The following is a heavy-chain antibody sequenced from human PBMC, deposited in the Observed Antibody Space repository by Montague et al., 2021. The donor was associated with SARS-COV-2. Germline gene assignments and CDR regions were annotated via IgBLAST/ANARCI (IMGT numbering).Heavy chain of an antibody. J-gene: IGHJ6*02. Sequence: SETLSLTCTVSGSSISNYYWSWIRQPPGRGLEWIGYIYYSGSTDYSPSLKSRVTISLGTSKNQFSLKVTSVTAADTAVYYCARGGGYYNYGLDVWGPGTTVTVSS. D-gene: IGHD3-22*01. CDR1: GSSISNYY. V-gene: IGHV4-59*01. CDR2: IYYSGST. CDR3: ARGGGYYNYGLDV.